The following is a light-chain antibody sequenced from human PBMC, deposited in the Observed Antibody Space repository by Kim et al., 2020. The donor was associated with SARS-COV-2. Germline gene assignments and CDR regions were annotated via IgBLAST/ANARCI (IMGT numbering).Light chain of an antibody. V-gene: IGKV1-27*01. Sequence: DIQMNQSPSSLSASVGDRVTITCRASQGISNYLAWYQQKPGKVPKLLIYGASTLQSGVPSRFSGSGSGTDFTLTISSLQPEDVATYYYQKYYNVPWTFGQGTKVDIK. CDR3: QKYYNVPWT. CDR1: QGISNY. J-gene: IGKJ1*01. CDR2: GAS.